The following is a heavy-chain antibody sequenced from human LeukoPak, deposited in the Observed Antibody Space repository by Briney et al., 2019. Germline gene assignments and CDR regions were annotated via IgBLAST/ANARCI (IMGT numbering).Heavy chain of an antibody. CDR1: GYTFTNYG. CDR3: ARDLITEDIVVEPGDLYYPYYYMDV. Sequence: ASVKVSCKASGYTFTNYGISWVRQAPGQGLEWMGWISTYNGNTNYAQKLQGRVTLTTDTSTNTAYLELRSLRSDDTAVYYCARDLITEDIVVEPGDLYYPYYYMDVWGKGTTVTVSS. D-gene: IGHD2-2*01. V-gene: IGHV1-18*01. CDR2: ISTYNGNT. J-gene: IGHJ6*03.